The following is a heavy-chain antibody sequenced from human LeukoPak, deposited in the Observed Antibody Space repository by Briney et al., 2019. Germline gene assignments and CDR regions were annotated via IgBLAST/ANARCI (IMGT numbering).Heavy chain of an antibody. CDR1: GGSISSYY. Sequence: KPSETLSLTCTVSGGSISSYYWSWIRQPPGKGLEWIGYIYYSGSTNYNPSLKSRVTISVDTSKNQFSLKLSSVTAADTAVYYCARTGGDCSSGLCYYAMDVWGQGTTVTV. J-gene: IGHJ6*02. CDR3: ARTGGDCSSGLCYYAMDV. D-gene: IGHD2-21*02. CDR2: IYYSGST. V-gene: IGHV4-59*01.